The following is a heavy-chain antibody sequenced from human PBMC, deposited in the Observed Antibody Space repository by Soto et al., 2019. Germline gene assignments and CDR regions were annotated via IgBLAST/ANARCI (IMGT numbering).Heavy chain of an antibody. Sequence: SETLSLTCTVSGGSISSYYWSWIRQPPGKGLEWIGYIYYSGSTNYNPSLKSRVTISVDTSKNQFSLKLSSVTAADTAVYYCARTYYYDSSGYFDAFDIWGQGTMVTVSS. CDR2: IYYSGST. CDR3: ARTYYYDSSGYFDAFDI. D-gene: IGHD3-22*01. CDR1: GGSISSYY. J-gene: IGHJ3*02. V-gene: IGHV4-59*01.